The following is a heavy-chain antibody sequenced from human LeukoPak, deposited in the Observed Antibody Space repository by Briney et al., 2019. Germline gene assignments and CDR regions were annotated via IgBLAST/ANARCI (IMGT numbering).Heavy chain of an antibody. CDR3: ARLYGGYGDYYFDY. CDR1: GFRFSSYL. CDR2: INSDGSST. J-gene: IGHJ4*02. D-gene: IGHD4-17*01. Sequence: GGWLRLSGAACGFRFSSYLMHSVRQAPGKGLVWVSLINSDGSSTSYVESVKGRFTISRDNAKNTLYLQINSLRAEDTAVYYCARLYGGYGDYYFDYWSQGTLVTVSS. V-gene: IGHV3-74*01.